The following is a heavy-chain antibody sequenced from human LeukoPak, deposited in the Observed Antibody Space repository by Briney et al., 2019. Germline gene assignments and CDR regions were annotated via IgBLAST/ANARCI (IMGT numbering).Heavy chain of an antibody. J-gene: IGHJ3*02. CDR1: GFTFSSYG. CDR3: AKDLGVVVTAPAFDI. V-gene: IGHV3-30*02. D-gene: IGHD2-21*02. CDR2: IRYDGSNK. Sequence: GGSLRLSCAASGFTFSSYGMHWVRQAPGKGLEWVAFIRYDGSNKYHADSVKGRFTISRDNSKNTLYLQMNSLRAEDTAVYYCAKDLGVVVTAPAFDIWGQGTMDTVSS.